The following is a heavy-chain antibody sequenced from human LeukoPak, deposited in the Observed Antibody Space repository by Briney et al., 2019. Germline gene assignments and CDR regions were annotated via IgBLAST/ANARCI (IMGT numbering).Heavy chain of an antibody. CDR1: GASISSYY. Sequence: SETLSLTCTVSGASISSYYWSWIRQPAGKGLEWIGRIYPSGSTNYNPSLMGRVTMSVDTSKNQFSLRLSSVTAADAAVYYCARDPPTGTRTGYYYYMDVWGKGTTVTVSS. D-gene: IGHD1-7*01. J-gene: IGHJ6*03. CDR2: IYPSGST. V-gene: IGHV4-4*07. CDR3: ARDPPTGTRTGYYYYMDV.